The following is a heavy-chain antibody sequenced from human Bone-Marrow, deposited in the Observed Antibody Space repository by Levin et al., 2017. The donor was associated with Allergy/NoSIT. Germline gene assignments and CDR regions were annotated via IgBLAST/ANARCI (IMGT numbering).Heavy chain of an antibody. CDR2: IYYSGST. CDR1: GGSISSYY. J-gene: IGHJ4*02. Sequence: SQTLSLTCTVSGGSISSYYWSWIRQPPGKGLEWIGYIYYSGSTNYNPSLKSRVTISVDTSKNQFSLKLSSVTAADTAVYYCARGKYYYDSSGYYFDYWGQGTLVTVSS. CDR3: ARGKYYYDSSGYYFDY. D-gene: IGHD3-22*01. V-gene: IGHV4-59*01.